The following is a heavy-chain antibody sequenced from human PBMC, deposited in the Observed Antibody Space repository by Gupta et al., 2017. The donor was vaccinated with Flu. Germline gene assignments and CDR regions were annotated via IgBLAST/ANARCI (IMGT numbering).Heavy chain of an antibody. Sequence: QVQLVQSGAEVKKPGASVKVSCKVSGYTLTELSMHWVRQAPGKGLEWMGGFDPEDGETIYAQKFQGRVTMTEDTSTDTAYMELSSLRSEDTAVYYCATEDNCSGGSCYYYYGMNVWGQGTTVTVSS. CDR2: FDPEDGET. D-gene: IGHD2-15*01. J-gene: IGHJ6*02. CDR1: GYTLTELS. V-gene: IGHV1-24*01. CDR3: ATEDNCSGGSCYYYYGMNV.